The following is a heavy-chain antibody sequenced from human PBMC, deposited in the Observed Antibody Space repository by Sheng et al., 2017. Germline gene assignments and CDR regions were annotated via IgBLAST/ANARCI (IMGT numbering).Heavy chain of an antibody. V-gene: IGHV3-30*04. CDR1: GFTFSSYA. D-gene: IGHD1-26*01. J-gene: IGHJ3*02. CDR3: ARDPSGGLDAFDI. CDR2: ISYDGSNK. Sequence: QVQLVESGGGVVQPGRSLRLSCAASGFTFSSYAMHWVRQAPGKGLEWVAVISYDGSNKYYADSVKGRFTISRDNSKNTLYLQMNSLRAEDTAVYYCARDPSGGLDAFDIWGQGTMVTVSS.